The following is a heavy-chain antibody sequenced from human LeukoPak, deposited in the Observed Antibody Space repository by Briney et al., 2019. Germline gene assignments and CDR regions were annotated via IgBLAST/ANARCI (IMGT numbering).Heavy chain of an antibody. CDR2: ISYDGSNK. CDR1: GFXFSSYG. J-gene: IGHJ5*02. V-gene: IGHV3-30*18. Sequence: PGGSLRLSCAASGFXFSSYGMHWVRQAPGKGLEWVAVISYDGSNKYYADSVKGRFTISRDNSKNTLYLQMNSLRAEDTAVYYCAKGYYGDYQWFDPWGQGTLVTVSS. D-gene: IGHD4-17*01. CDR3: AKGYYGDYQWFDP.